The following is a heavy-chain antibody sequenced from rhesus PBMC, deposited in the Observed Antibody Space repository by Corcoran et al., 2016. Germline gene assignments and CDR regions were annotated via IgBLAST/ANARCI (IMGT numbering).Heavy chain of an antibody. CDR3: TRIDV. CDR2: ISSGGSKN. V-gene: IGHV3-54*02. CDR1: GFTFRSDG. J-gene: IGHJ5-1*01. Sequence: EVQLVESGGGLVQPGGSLRLSCAVSGFTFRSDGIHWVRQALVKGVWCVGFISSGGSKNYYADFVKDRITRSRKKSKIILYLQMSNLEVGDTAVYYCTRIDVWGPGVLVTVSS.